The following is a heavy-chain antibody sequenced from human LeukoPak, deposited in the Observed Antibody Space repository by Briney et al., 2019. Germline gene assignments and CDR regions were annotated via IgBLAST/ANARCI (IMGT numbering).Heavy chain of an antibody. CDR3: AKYPRNGVRDIVVVPAA. D-gene: IGHD2-2*01. J-gene: IGHJ4*02. CDR1: GFTFSSYA. CDR2: ISGSGGST. V-gene: IGHV3-23*01. Sequence: PGGSLRLSCAASGFTFSSYAMSWVRQAPGKGLEWVSAISGSGGSTYYADSVKDRFTISRDNSKNTLYLQMNSLRAEDTAVYYCAKYPRNGVRDIVVVPAAWGQGTLVTVSS.